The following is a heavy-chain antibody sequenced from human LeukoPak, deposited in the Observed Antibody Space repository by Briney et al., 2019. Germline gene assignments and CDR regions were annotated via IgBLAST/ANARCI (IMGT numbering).Heavy chain of an antibody. D-gene: IGHD2-21*02. CDR2: IRSKAYGGTT. CDR1: GFTFGGYA. CDR3: TTTYCGGDCYPPNY. J-gene: IGHJ4*02. V-gene: IGHV3-49*04. Sequence: GGSLRLSCTASGFTFGGYAMSWVRQAPGKGLEWVGFIRSKAYGGTTEYAASVKGRFTISRDDSKSIAYLQMNSLKTEDTAVYYCTTTYCGGDCYPPNYWGQGTLVTVSS.